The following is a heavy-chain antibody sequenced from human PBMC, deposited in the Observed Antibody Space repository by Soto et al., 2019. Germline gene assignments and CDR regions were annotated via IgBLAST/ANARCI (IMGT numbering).Heavy chain of an antibody. J-gene: IGHJ4*02. CDR2: VSGSGDNT. Sequence: SGGSLRLSCAGSGFTLSDHYIDWVRQAPGKGLEWVSGVSGSGDNTYYADSVKGRFTISRDNSKNTVYLQMNILRADDSAVYYCTKESAASFDYWGQGTLVTVYS. D-gene: IGHD2-15*01. CDR3: TKESAASFDY. V-gene: IGHV3-23*01. CDR1: GFTLSDHY.